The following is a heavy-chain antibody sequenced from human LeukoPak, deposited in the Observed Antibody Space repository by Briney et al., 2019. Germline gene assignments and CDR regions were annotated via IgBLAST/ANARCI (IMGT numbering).Heavy chain of an antibody. CDR2: IKTDGRTT. CDR1: GMTFSNHW. D-gene: IGHD3-22*01. V-gene: IGHV3-74*01. CDR3: TTGPSFGYEW. Sequence: GGSLRLSCAASGMTFSNHWMHCVRQAPGKGLVWVSLIKTDGRTTIYADSVKGRFTISRDDGKSTLYLQMNSLRAEDTAIYYCTTGPSFGYEWWGQGTVVTVSS. J-gene: IGHJ4*02.